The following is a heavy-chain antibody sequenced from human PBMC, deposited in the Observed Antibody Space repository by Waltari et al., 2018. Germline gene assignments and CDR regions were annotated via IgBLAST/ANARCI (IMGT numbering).Heavy chain of an antibody. V-gene: IGHV3-23*05. CDR3: VKVMGDLGTKYGLDV. J-gene: IGHJ6*01. D-gene: IGHD1-1*01. Sequence: EEQLSESGGGLVQPGGSLRLSCAASGFTFKDFDMTWVRQAPGKGLEWVSNINSYGSDTQYADSVRGRCTMSRDNSRGTVSLEMNGLRAADTAVYYCVKVMGDLGTKYGLDVWGRGTTVTVSS. CDR2: INSYGSDT. CDR1: GFTFKDFD.